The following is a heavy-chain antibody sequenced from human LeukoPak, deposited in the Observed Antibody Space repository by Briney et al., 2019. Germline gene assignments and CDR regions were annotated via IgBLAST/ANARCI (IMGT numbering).Heavy chain of an antibody. J-gene: IGHJ4*02. CDR1: GFTFSSYA. V-gene: IGHV3-23*01. Sequence: GGSLRLSCAASGFTFSSYAMSWVRQAPGKGLEWVSVISNSGSSTYYVHSVKGRFTISRDNSKDTLYLQMNSLRAEDTAVYYCAKAKAGYSFGYWGQGTLVTVSS. CDR3: AKAKAGYSFGY. D-gene: IGHD1-1*01. CDR2: ISNSGSST.